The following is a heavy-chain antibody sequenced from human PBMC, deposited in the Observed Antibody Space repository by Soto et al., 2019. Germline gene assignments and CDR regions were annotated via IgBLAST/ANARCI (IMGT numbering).Heavy chain of an antibody. D-gene: IGHD6-13*01. V-gene: IGHV4-4*02. Sequence: SETLSLTCAVSGGSISSSNWWSWVRQPPGKGLEWIGEIYHSGSSNYKPSLKSRVTISVDNFKNQFSLELSSVTVADTAVYYCARYIAASGTFSFDYWGQGTLVTVS. J-gene: IGHJ4*02. CDR3: ARYIAASGTFSFDY. CDR2: IYHSGSS. CDR1: GGSISSSNW.